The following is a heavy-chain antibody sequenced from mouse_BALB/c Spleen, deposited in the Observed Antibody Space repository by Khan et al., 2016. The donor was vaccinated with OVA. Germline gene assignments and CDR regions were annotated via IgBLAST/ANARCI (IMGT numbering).Heavy chain of an antibody. CDR1: GYSITSDYA. CDR2: INYSGST. D-gene: IGHD2-3*01. V-gene: IGHV3-2*02. Sequence: EVQLQESGPGLVKPSQSLSLTCTVTGYSITSDYAWNWIRQFPGNKLEWMGSINYSGSTNYNPSLKSRISITRDTSKNQFFLQLNSVTTEDTATNYCAGDGSQYSDAMDYWGQGTAVTVSS. CDR3: AGDGSQYSDAMDY. J-gene: IGHJ4*01.